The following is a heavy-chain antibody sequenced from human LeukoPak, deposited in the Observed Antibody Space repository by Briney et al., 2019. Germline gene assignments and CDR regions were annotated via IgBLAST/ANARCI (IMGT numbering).Heavy chain of an antibody. Sequence: ASVTVSCKASGYTFTGYYMHWVRQAPGQGLEWMGWINPHSGDTRYAQKFQGRVTMTRDTSINTAYMELSSLRSDDTAVYYCARAVTGTGGLDYWGQGTLVTVSS. J-gene: IGHJ4*02. CDR1: GYTFTGYY. D-gene: IGHD6-19*01. CDR2: INPHSGDT. V-gene: IGHV1-2*02. CDR3: ARAVTGTGGLDY.